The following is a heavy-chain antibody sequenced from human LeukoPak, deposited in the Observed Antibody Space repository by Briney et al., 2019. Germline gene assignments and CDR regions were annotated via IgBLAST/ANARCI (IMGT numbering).Heavy chain of an antibody. CDR3: ARLAHVVVPADMGYYFDY. V-gene: IGHV4-31*03. D-gene: IGHD2-2*01. Sequence: RPSETLSLTCTVSGGSISSGGYYWSWIRQHPGKGLEWIGYIYYSGSTYYNPSLKSRVTISVDTSKNQFSLKLSSVTAADTAAYYCARLAHVVVPADMGYYFDYWGQGTLVTVSS. J-gene: IGHJ4*02. CDR2: IYYSGST. CDR1: GGSISSGGYY.